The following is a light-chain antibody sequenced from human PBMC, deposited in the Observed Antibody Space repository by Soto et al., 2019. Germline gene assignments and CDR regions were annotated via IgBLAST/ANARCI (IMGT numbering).Light chain of an antibody. Sequence: QSALTQPASVSGSPGQSITISCTGTSSDVGFFNYVSWYQHHPGKAPKLMIFEVTNRPSGVSIRFSGSKSGNTASLAISVLQAEDESAYYCSSYRSVNSLVFGGVTKVTVL. CDR3: SSYRSVNSLV. CDR2: EVT. J-gene: IGLJ2*01. CDR1: SSDVGFFNY. V-gene: IGLV2-14*01.